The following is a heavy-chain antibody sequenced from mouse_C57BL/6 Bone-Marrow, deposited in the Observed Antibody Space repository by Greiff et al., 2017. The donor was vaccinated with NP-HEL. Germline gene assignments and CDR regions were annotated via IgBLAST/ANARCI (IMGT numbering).Heavy chain of an antibody. Sequence: VKLQESGAELARPGASVKLSCKASGYTFTSYGISWVKQRTGQGLEWIGEIYPRSGNTYYNEKFKGKATLTADKSSSTAYMELRSLTSEDSAVYFCARPGYYGSIFDYWGQGTTLTVSS. CDR3: ARPGYYGSIFDY. D-gene: IGHD1-1*01. CDR1: GYTFTSYG. CDR2: IYPRSGNT. V-gene: IGHV1-81*01. J-gene: IGHJ2*01.